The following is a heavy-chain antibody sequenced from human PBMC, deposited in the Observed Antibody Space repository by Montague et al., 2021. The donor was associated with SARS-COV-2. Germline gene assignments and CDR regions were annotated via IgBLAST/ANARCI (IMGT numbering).Heavy chain of an antibody. CDR3: ARGDFDILTGYYPLFDY. D-gene: IGHD3-9*01. CDR1: GFTFSSYS. CDR2: ISGTSKYI. V-gene: IGHV3-21*01. J-gene: IGHJ4*02. Sequence: SLILSCAGSGFTFSSYSMNWVRQAPVKGLEWVSSISGTSKYIFYXDSVKGRFTISRDNAKNSLYLQMDSLRAEDTAVYYCARGDFDILTGYYPLFDYWGQGTLVTVSS.